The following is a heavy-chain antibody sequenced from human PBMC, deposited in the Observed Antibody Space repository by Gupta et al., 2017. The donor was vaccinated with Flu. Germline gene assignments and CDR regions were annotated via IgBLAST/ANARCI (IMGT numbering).Heavy chain of an antibody. J-gene: IGHJ4*02. CDR3: ARGINWNFEF. CDR2: ICHSGTT. D-gene: IGHD1-20*01. CDR1: GHSFSSGSC. Sequence: QVQLQASGSGLVKPSETLSLTCTESGHSFSSGSCWGWIRQPPGKGLEWIGSICHSGTTSYNPSLKSRVTISLEDTSKNQFSLKLSSVTAADTAVYYCARGINWNFEFWGQGTLVTVSS. V-gene: IGHV4-38-2*02.